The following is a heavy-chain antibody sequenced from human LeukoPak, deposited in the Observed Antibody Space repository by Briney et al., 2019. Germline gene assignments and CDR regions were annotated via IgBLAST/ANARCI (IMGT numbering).Heavy chain of an antibody. CDR3: AKDANYDYGDWSFDY. D-gene: IGHD4-17*01. J-gene: IGHJ4*02. V-gene: IGHV3-43*01. CDR1: GFTFDDYT. CDR2: ISWDGGST. Sequence: GGSLRLSCAASGFTFDDYTMHWVRQAPGKGLEWVSLISWDGGSTYYADSVKGRFTISRDNSKNSLYLQMNSLRTEDTALYYCAKDANYDYGDWSFDYWGRGTLVTVSS.